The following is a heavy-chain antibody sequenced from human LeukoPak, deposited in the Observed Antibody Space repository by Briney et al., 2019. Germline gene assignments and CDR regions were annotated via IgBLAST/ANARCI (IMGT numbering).Heavy chain of an antibody. CDR1: GFTFSSYA. CDR2: ISGSGGST. D-gene: IGHD5-18*01. CDR3: AKGGYSYGLGWTFDY. V-gene: IGHV3-23*01. Sequence: GGSLRLSCAASGFTFSSYAMSWVRQAPGKGLEWVSAISGSGGSTYYADSVKGRFTISGDNSKNTLYLQMNSLRAEDTAVYYCAKGGYSYGLGWTFDYWGQGTLVTVSS. J-gene: IGHJ4*02.